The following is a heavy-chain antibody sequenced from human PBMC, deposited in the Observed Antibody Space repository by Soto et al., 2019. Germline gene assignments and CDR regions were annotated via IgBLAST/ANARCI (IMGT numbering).Heavy chain of an antibody. V-gene: IGHV3-21*01. CDR1: GFTFSSYS. J-gene: IGHJ4*02. CDR3: ARGTYYADRSAYSPY. Sequence: EVQLVESGGGLVKPGGSLRLSCAASGFTFSSYSMNWVRQAPGKGLEWVSSISSSSSYIYYADSVKGRFTISRDNAKDALYLQSNSLRSEDMVVLYCARGTYYADRSAYSPYWGEGTLVTLSS. D-gene: IGHD3-22*01. CDR2: ISSSSSYI.